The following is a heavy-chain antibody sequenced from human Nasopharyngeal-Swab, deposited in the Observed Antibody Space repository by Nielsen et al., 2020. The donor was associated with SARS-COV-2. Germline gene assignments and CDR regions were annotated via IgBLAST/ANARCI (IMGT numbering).Heavy chain of an antibody. D-gene: IGHD6-19*01. CDR3: ARDEAVAQLSYYGMDV. V-gene: IGHV3-30*03. CDR2: ISYDGSNK. Sequence: GESLKISCAASGFTFSSYGMHWVRQAPGKGLEWVAVISYDGSNKYYADSVKGRFTISRDNSKNTLYLQMNNLRAEDTAVYYCARDEAVAQLSYYGMDVWGQGTTVTVSS. J-gene: IGHJ6*02. CDR1: GFTFSSYG.